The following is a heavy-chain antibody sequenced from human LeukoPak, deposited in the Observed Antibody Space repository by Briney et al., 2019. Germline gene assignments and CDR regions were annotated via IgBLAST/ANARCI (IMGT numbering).Heavy chain of an antibody. D-gene: IGHD3-9*01. CDR1: GYTFTSYG. CDR2: ISAYNGNT. CDR3: ARVPSELRYFDWLSPEINWFDP. J-gene: IGHJ5*02. V-gene: IGHV1-18*01. Sequence: ASVKVSCKASGYTFTSYGISWVRQAPGQGLEWMGWISAYNGNTNYAQKLQGRVTMTTDPSTSTAYMEMRILRSDDTAVYYCARVPSELRYFDWLSPEINWFDPWGQGTLVTVSS.